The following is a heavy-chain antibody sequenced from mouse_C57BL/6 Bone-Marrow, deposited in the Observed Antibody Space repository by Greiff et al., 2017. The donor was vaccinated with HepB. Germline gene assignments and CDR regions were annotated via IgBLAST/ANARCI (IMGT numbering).Heavy chain of an antibody. CDR3: ARRGGNPFAD. D-gene: IGHD2-1*01. CDR1: GYTFTSYW. CDR2: IYPSDSET. Sequence: QVQLQQPGAELVRPGSSVKLSCKASGYTFTSYWMDWVKQRPGQGLEWIGNIYPSDSETHYNQKFKDKATLTVDKSSSTAYMQLSSLTSEDSAVYYCARRGGNPFADWGQGTLVTVAA. V-gene: IGHV1-61*01. J-gene: IGHJ3*01.